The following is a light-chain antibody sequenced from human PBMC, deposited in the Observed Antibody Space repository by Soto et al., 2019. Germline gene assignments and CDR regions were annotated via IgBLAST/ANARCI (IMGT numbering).Light chain of an antibody. CDR2: GVT. V-gene: IGLV2-14*03. CDR3: SSFTSNRIYV. J-gene: IGLJ1*01. Sequence: QSVLTQPTSVSGSPGQSITISFTGNHNDSGTYDDVSWYQQHPGRAPRLLIYGVTTRPSGISDCFSASKSGLTASLTISGLQPEDEADYYCSSFTSNRIYVFGPGTKVT. CDR1: HNDSGTYDD.